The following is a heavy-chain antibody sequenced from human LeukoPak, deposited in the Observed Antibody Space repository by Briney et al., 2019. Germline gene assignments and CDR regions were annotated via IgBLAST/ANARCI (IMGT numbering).Heavy chain of an antibody. V-gene: IGHV3-21*01. J-gene: IGHJ4*02. CDR1: GFTFSSYN. D-gene: IGHD6-13*01. Sequence: GGSLRLSCAASGFTFSSYNMNWVRQAPGKGLEWVSAISSSDTYIYYADSVKGRFTISRDNAKNSLYLQMNSLRAEDTAVYYCAKRGIAAAASFDYWGQGTLVIVSS. CDR3: AKRGIAAAASFDY. CDR2: ISSSDTYI.